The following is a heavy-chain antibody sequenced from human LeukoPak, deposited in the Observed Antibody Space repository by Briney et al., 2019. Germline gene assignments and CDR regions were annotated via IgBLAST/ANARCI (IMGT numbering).Heavy chain of an antibody. Sequence: GGSPRLSCAASGFTFSSYGMHWVRQAPGKGLEWVAVISYDGSNKYYADSVKGRFTISRDNSKNKLYLQMNSLRAEDTAVYYCAKDHKQWLVPANFDYWGQGTLVTVSS. J-gene: IGHJ4*02. CDR1: GFTFSSYG. D-gene: IGHD6-19*01. CDR2: ISYDGSNK. V-gene: IGHV3-30*18. CDR3: AKDHKQWLVPANFDY.